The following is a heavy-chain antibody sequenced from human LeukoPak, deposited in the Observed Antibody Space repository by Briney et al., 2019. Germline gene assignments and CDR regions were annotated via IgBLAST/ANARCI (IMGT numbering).Heavy chain of an antibody. CDR1: GGSFSGYY. CDR3: ARGLRFLEWSPTGDY. V-gene: IGHV4-34*01. Sequence: SETLSLTCAVYGGSFSGYYWSWIRQPPGKGLEWIGEINHSGSTNYNPSLKSRVTISVDTSKNQFSLKLSSVTAADTAVYYCARGLRFLEWSPTGDYWGQGTLVTVSP. J-gene: IGHJ4*02. D-gene: IGHD3-3*01. CDR2: INHSGST.